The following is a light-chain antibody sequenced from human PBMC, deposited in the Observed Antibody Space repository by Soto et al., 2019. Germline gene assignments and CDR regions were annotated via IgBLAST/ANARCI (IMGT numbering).Light chain of an antibody. CDR3: AAWDGSLKVVL. J-gene: IGLJ2*01. Sequence: QSVLTQPPSASGTPGQRVTISCSGSSSNIGTNTVNWYQHLPGSAPKLLIYSNNQRPSGVPDRFSGSKSSTSASLAISGLQPDDEADYYCAAWDGSLKVVLFGGGTKLTVL. V-gene: IGLV1-44*01. CDR1: SSNIGTNT. CDR2: SNN.